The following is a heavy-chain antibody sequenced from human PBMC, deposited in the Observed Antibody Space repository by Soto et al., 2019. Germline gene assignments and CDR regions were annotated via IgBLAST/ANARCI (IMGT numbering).Heavy chain of an antibody. Sequence: SETLSLTCTVSGGSISSGDYYWSWIRQPPGKGLEWIGYIYYSGSTYYNPSLKSRVTISVDTSKNQFSLKLSSVTAADTAVYYCASWGTTTYCSGGSCYARGFDYWGQGTLVTVSS. J-gene: IGHJ4*02. CDR2: IYYSGST. CDR1: GGSISSGDYY. V-gene: IGHV4-30-4*01. CDR3: ASWGTTTYCSGGSCYARGFDY. D-gene: IGHD2-15*01.